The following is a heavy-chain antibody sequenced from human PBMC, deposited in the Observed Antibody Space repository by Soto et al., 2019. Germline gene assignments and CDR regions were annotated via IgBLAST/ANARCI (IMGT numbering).Heavy chain of an antibody. CDR3: ARRLAGPNWFDP. D-gene: IGHD6-19*01. V-gene: IGHV1-18*01. CDR2: IXXYXGXX. J-gene: IGHJ5*02. CDR1: GYTFTSYG. Sequence: ASVKVSCKASGYTFTSYGISWVRQAPGQGLXWMXXIXXYXGXXXYXXXLQGRVTMTTNTYTSTAYMELRSLRSEDTAVYYCARRLAGPNWFDPWGQGTLVTVSS.